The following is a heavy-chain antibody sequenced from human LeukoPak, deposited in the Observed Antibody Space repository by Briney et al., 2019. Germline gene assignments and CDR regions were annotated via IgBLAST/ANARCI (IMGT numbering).Heavy chain of an antibody. V-gene: IGHV3-30*02. D-gene: IGHD2-15*01. J-gene: IGHJ3*02. CDR3: AKDGGSDPDSFDI. CDR2: IRYDGSNK. CDR1: GFSFSSYG. Sequence: GGSLRLSCAASGFSFSSYGMHWVRQAPGKGLEWLAFIRYDGSNKNYADSVKGRFTISRDNTKNSLYLQMNSLRAEDTAVYYCAKDGGSDPDSFDIWGQGTMVTVSS.